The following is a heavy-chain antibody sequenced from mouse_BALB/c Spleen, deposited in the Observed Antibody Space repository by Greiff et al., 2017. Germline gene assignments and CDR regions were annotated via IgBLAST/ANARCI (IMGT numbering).Heavy chain of an antibody. CDR2: INPSTGYT. CDR1: GYTFTSYW. Sequence: VQLQQSGAELAKPGASVKMSCKASGYTFTSYWMHWVKQRPGQGLEWIGYINPSTGYTEYNQKFKDKATLTADKSSSTAYMQLSSLTSEDSAVYYCENKGSSPGYWYYFDYWGQGTTLTVSS. CDR3: ENKGSSPGYWYYFDY. D-gene: IGHD1-1*01. V-gene: IGHV1-7*01. J-gene: IGHJ2*01.